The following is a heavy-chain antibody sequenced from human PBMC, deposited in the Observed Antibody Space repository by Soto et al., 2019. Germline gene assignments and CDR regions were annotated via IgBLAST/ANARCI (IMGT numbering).Heavy chain of an antibody. CDR1: GYTFTGYY. CDR2: INPNSGGT. Sequence: GASVKVSCKASGYTFTGYYMHWVRQAPGQGLEWMGWINPNSGGTNYAQKFQGWVTMTRDTSISTAYMELSRLRSDDTAVYYCARAYYDFWSGYHYDYWGQGTLVTVSS. J-gene: IGHJ4*02. D-gene: IGHD3-3*01. CDR3: ARAYYDFWSGYHYDY. V-gene: IGHV1-2*04.